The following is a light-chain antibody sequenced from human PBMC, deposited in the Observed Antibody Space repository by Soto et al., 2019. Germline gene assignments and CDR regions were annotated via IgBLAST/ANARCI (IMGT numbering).Light chain of an antibody. CDR2: DAS. Sequence: EIVMTQSPATLSVSPGERATLSCRASQSVSSNLAWYQQKPDQAPRLLIYDASTRATGIPARFSGSGSGTDYTLSISSMQSEDSAVYYCQQCSWHPFTVTFGQGTKVEIK. J-gene: IGKJ4*01. CDR1: QSVSSN. CDR3: QQCSWHPFTVT. V-gene: IGKV3-15*01.